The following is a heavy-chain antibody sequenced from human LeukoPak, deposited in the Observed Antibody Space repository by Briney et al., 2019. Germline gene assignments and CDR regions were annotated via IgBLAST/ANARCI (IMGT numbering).Heavy chain of an antibody. Sequence: PSATLSLTCTVSGDSIISNIYWWDWVRLPPGKGLEWIVATFYTGRTFYNPSLKSRVTISVDTSKNQFSLDLNSATAADTADYYCARRRHNFDFYNVWGQGTRVLVSS. CDR2: TFYTGRT. CDR1: GDSIISNIYW. V-gene: IGHV4-39*01. CDR3: ARRRHNFDFYNV. J-gene: IGHJ3*01. D-gene: IGHD3/OR15-3a*01.